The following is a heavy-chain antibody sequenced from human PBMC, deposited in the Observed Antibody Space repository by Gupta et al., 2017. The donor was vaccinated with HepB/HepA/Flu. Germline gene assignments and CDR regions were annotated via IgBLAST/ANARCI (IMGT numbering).Heavy chain of an antibody. V-gene: IGHV3-66*01. Sequence: EVQLVESGGGLVQPGGSLRLSCAASGFPVSGTYMTWVRQAPGKGLEWVAGIYSGGVTYHADSVRGRFIISRDKSKNTLFLQMNSLRAEDTALYYCARANMDYFYGMDVWGQGTTVTVSS. D-gene: IGHD4/OR15-4a*01. CDR3: ARANMDYFYGMDV. CDR2: IYSGGVT. J-gene: IGHJ6*02. CDR1: GFPVSGTY.